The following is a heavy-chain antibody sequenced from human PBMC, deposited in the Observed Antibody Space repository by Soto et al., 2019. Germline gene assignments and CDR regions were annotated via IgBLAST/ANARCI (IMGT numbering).Heavy chain of an antibody. CDR1: GFTFSDSY. V-gene: IGHV3-11*01. D-gene: IGHD2-15*01. CDR3: AICSWREKYGMDV. CDR2: ITFSGNTG. J-gene: IGHJ6*02. Sequence: QVQLVESGGCLVKPGGSLRLSCPAAGFTFSDSYMSWIRQAPGKGHEWISYITFSGNTGSYADSLNGRFTISRDNAKKSLSLQMNRLRAEDTAVYYCAICSWREKYGMDVWGQGTTVTVSS.